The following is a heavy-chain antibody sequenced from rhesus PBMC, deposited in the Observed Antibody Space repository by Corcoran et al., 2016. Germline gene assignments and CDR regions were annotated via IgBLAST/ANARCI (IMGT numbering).Heavy chain of an antibody. CDR2: ISGRGGTS. V-gene: IGHV4-173*01. CDR3: ASRSSGWSNSLDV. CDR1: GGSISSNY. J-gene: IGHJ5-2*02. D-gene: IGHD6S26*01. Sequence: QLQLQESGPGLVKPSETLSLTCAVSGGSISSNYWSWIRQPPGKGLEWSGRISGRGGTSDYTPSRKIRVTVSTAPSKTPFSLKLSSVTAADTAVYYCASRSSGWSNSLDVWGRGVLVTVSS.